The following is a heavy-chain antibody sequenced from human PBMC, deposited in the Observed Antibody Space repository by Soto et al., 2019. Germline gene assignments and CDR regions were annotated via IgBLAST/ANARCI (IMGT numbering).Heavy chain of an antibody. D-gene: IGHD6-13*01. Sequence: GGSXRLSCSSSVFTFISYAIHWFRQAPGKGLEYVSAISSNGGRTYYADSVKGRFTISRENSKNTLYLQMSSLRAEDTDVYYCVNTNMYRSRWPYWGQGTLV. CDR1: VFTFISYA. J-gene: IGHJ4*02. CDR3: VNTNMYRSRWPY. CDR2: ISSNGGRT. V-gene: IGHV3-64D*06.